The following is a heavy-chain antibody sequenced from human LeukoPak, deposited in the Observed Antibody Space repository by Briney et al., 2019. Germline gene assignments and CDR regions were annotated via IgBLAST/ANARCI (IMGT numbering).Heavy chain of an antibody. V-gene: IGHV3-20*04. CDR1: GFTFDDYG. D-gene: IGHD4-23*01. J-gene: IGHJ4*02. Sequence: AGGSLRLSCAASGFTFDDYGMSWVRQAPGKGLGWVSGINWNGGSTAYADSVKGRFTISRDNAKNSLYLQMNSLRAEDTALYYCARGEDYGGNDYYFDSWGQGTLVTVSS. CDR2: INWNGGST. CDR3: ARGEDYGGNDYYFDS.